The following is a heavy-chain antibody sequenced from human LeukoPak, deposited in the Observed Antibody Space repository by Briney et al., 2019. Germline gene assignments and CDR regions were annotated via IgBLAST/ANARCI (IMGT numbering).Heavy chain of an antibody. J-gene: IGHJ6*02. Sequence: KSSETLSLTCTVSGVSVSSGSYYWSWIRQPPGKGLEWIGYIYYSGSTNYNPSLKSRVTISVDTSKNQFSLKLSSVTAADTAVYYCARDPGYDFWSASVSYGMDVWGQGTTVTVSS. CDR2: IYYSGST. D-gene: IGHD3-3*01. CDR1: GVSVSSGSYY. V-gene: IGHV4-61*01. CDR3: ARDPGYDFWSASVSYGMDV.